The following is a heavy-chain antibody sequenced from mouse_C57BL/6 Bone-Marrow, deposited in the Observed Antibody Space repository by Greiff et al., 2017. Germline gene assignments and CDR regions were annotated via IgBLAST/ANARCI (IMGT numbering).Heavy chain of an antibody. CDR3: ARVDY. J-gene: IGHJ4*01. V-gene: IGHV5-12*01. Sequence: EVQRVESGGGLVQPGGSLKLSCAASGFTFSDYYMYWVRQTPEKRLEWVAYISNGGGSTYYPDTVKGRFTISRDNAKNTLYLQMSRLKSEDTAMYYCARVDYWGQGTSVTVSS. CDR2: ISNGGGST. CDR1: GFTFSDYY.